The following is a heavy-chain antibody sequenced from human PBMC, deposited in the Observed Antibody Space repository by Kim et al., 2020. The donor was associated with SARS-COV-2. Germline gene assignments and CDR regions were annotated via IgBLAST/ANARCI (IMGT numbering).Heavy chain of an antibody. CDR2: ISWNSGTR. CDR1: GFTFDDYA. D-gene: IGHD3-10*01. J-gene: IGHJ6*01. Sequence: GGSLRLSCAASGFTFDDYAMHWVRQAPGKGLEWVSGISWNSGTRGSADPVKGRCTISRDNAKNSLYLQMNSLRTEDTALDYCAKSKITMFQGVLYGMDV. V-gene: IGHV3-9*01. CDR3: AKSKITMFQGVLYGMDV.